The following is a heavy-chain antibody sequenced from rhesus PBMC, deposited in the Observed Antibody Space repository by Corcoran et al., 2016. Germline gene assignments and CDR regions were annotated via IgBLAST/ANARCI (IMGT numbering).Heavy chain of an antibody. V-gene: IGHV1-111*02. Sequence: EAQLVQSGAEVKKPGAYVKIFCQAAGYTFTDYYQPWVRTAPVTGLEWIGRFDPEDGEAIHAQKFQDRVTITADTSTDTAYMELSSLRSEDTAVYYCATEVAGTIFLDSLDVWGRGVLVTVSS. D-gene: IGHD1-1-1*01. J-gene: IGHJ5-2*02. CDR2: FDPEDGEA. CDR1: GYTFTDYY. CDR3: ATEVAGTIFLDSLDV.